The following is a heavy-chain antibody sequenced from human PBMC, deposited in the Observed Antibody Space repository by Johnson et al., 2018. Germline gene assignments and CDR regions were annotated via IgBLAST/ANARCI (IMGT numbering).Heavy chain of an antibody. V-gene: IGHV3-33*05. J-gene: IGHJ3*02. CDR3: ARSDPRETRDAFDI. D-gene: IGHD2-21*01. Sequence: QVQLVQSGGGVVQPGRSLRLSCAASGFTFSSYGMHWVRQAPGKGLEWVALISYDGSNEYYADSVKGRFTISRDNSKNTLYLQMNSLRAEDTAVYYCARSDPRETRDAFDIWGQGTMVTVSS. CDR1: GFTFSSYG. CDR2: ISYDGSNE.